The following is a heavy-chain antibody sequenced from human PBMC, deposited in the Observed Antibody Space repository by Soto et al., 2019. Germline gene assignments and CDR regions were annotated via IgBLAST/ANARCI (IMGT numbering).Heavy chain of an antibody. J-gene: IGHJ6*02. CDR1: GGTFSSYA. D-gene: IGHD5-18*01. Sequence: ASVEVSCKASGGTFSSYAISWVRQAPGQGLEWMGGIIPIFGTANYAQKFQGRVTITADESTSTAYMELSSLRSEDTAVYYCARDDAAMVTSYYYGMDVWGQGTTVTVSS. CDR2: IIPIFGTA. V-gene: IGHV1-69*13. CDR3: ARDDAAMVTSYYYGMDV.